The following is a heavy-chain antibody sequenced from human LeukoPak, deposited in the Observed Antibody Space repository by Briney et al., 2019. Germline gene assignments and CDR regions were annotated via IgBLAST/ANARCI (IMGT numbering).Heavy chain of an antibody. CDR2: INPNSGGT. V-gene: IGHV1-2*02. D-gene: IGHD2-2*02. Sequence: ASVKVSCKASGYTFTGYYMHWVRQAPGQGLEWMGWINPNSGGTNYAQKFQGRVTMTRDTSISTAYMELSRLRSDDAAVYYCARGGAPAAILGTDYWGQGTLVTVSS. CDR3: ARGGAPAAILGTDY. CDR1: GYTFTGYY. J-gene: IGHJ4*02.